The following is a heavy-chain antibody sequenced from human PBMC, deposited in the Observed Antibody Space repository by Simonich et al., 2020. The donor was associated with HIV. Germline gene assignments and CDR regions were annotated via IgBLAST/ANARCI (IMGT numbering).Heavy chain of an antibody. CDR1: GYSISSGYY. J-gene: IGHJ4*02. CDR2: IYHSGST. D-gene: IGHD3-3*01. V-gene: IGHV4-38-2*01. Sequence: QVQLQESGPGLLKPSETLSLTCAVSGYSISSGYYWGWIWQPPGKGLEWIGSIYHSGSTYYNPSLKSRVTISVDTSKNQFSLKLSSVTAADTAVYYCARNNFWSGWLFDYWGQGTLVTVSS. CDR3: ARNNFWSGWLFDY.